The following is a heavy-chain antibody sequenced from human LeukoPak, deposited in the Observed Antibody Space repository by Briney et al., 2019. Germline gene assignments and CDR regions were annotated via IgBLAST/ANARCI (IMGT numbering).Heavy chain of an antibody. V-gene: IGHV3-21*01. CDR3: ARSAAGTYY. Sequence: GGSLRLSCVASGFTFSSYSMNWVRQAPGKGLGWVSSISSSSSYKYYTDSVKGRFTISRDNAKNSLYLQMNSLRAEDTAVYYCARSAAGTYYWGQGTLVTVSS. CDR2: ISSSSSYK. D-gene: IGHD1-1*01. CDR1: GFTFSSYS. J-gene: IGHJ4*02.